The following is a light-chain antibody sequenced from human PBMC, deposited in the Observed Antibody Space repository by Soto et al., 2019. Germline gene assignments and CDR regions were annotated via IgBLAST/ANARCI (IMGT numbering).Light chain of an antibody. CDR1: QSISSW. CDR2: KAS. J-gene: IGKJ1*01. Sequence: DIQMTQSPSTLSASVGDRVTITCRASQSISSWLAWYQQKPGKAPKLLIYKASSLESGVPSRFSGSGSGTEFTLTISSLQPDDFATYYCQQHARTFGQGTKVDIK. V-gene: IGKV1-5*03. CDR3: QQHART.